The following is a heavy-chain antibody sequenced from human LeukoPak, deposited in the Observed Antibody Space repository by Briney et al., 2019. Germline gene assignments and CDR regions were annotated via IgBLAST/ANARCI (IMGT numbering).Heavy chain of an antibody. CDR3: AREGYYGSGPQYYGMDV. J-gene: IGHJ6*02. CDR1: GGSISSYY. V-gene: IGHV4-59*01. Sequence: SETLSLTCTVSGGSISSYYWSWIRQPPGKGLEWIGYIYYSGSTNYNPSLKSRVTISVDTSKNQFSLKLSSVTAADTAVYYCAREGYYGSGPQYYGMDVWGQGTTVTASS. CDR2: IYYSGST. D-gene: IGHD3-10*01.